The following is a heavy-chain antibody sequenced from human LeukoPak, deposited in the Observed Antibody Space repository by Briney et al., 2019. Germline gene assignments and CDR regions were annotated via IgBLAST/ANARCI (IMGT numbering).Heavy chain of an antibody. V-gene: IGHV3-7*01. CDR3: AKESITFDY. D-gene: IGHD1-20*01. Sequence: GGSLRLSCAASGFIFSNFWMSWVRQAPGKGLEWVANIKQDGSEKYYVDSVKGRFTLSRDNAKSSLYLQMNSLRAEDTAVYYCAKESITFDYWGQGTLVTVSS. CDR1: GFIFSNFW. J-gene: IGHJ4*02. CDR2: IKQDGSEK.